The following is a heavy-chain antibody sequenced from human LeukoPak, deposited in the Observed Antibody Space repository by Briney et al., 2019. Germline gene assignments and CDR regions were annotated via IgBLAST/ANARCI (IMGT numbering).Heavy chain of an antibody. J-gene: IGHJ4*02. V-gene: IGHV3-30-3*01. D-gene: IGHD6-13*01. Sequence: GGSLRLSCAASGFTFSSYAMHWVRRAPGKGLEWVAVISYDGSNKYYADSVKGRFTISRDNSKNTLSLQMNSLRAEDTAVYYCAKEEGIAAAQRGEPFDYWGQGTLVTVSS. CDR3: AKEEGIAAAQRGEPFDY. CDR2: ISYDGSNK. CDR1: GFTFSSYA.